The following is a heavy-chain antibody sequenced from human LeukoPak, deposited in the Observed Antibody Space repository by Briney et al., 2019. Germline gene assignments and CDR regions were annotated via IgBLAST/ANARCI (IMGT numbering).Heavy chain of an antibody. D-gene: IGHD3-22*01. CDR3: AKSNGYGLIDI. Sequence: SETLSLTCAVYGGSFSGYYWTWIRQPPGKGLEWIGEMNHSGSANYNPSLKSRVTISVDTSKNQCSLRLSSVTAADTAVYYCAKSNGYGLIDIWGQGTMVTVSS. CDR1: GGSFSGYY. CDR2: MNHSGSA. V-gene: IGHV4-34*01. J-gene: IGHJ3*02.